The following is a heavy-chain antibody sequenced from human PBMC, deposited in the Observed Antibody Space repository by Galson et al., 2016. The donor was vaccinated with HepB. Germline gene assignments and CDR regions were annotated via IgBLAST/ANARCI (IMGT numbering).Heavy chain of an antibody. J-gene: IGHJ6*02. D-gene: IGHD3-3*01. CDR3: ARDTYYDFWNGYSGNYYGRGV. CDR1: GSTFSNYA. CDR2: ISYDGRNK. V-gene: IGHV3-30*04. Sequence: SLRLSCAASGSTFSNYAMYWVRQAPGKGLEWLTLISYDGRNKFYADSVKGRFTISRDNSKGTLYLQMNSLRAEDTAVYYCARDTYYDFWNGYSGNYYGRGVGGQATTVSVS.